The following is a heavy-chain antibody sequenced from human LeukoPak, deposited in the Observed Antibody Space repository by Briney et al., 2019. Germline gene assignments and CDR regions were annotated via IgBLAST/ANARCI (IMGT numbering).Heavy chain of an antibody. V-gene: IGHV4-39*01. D-gene: IGHD3-22*01. Sequence: SETLSLTCTVSGDSISSSNYYWGWIRQPPGKGLEWIGSMYYSGSTYYNPSLKSRVTISVDTSKSQFSLKLSSVTAADTAVYYCARQGVNYYDSSGSTFDYWGQGTLVTVSS. J-gene: IGHJ4*02. CDR1: GDSISSSNYY. CDR3: ARQGVNYYDSSGSTFDY. CDR2: MYYSGST.